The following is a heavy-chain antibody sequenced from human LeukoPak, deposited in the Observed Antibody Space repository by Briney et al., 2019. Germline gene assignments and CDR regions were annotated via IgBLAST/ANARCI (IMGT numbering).Heavy chain of an antibody. Sequence: GGSLRLSCAASGFTFSSYAMSWVRQAPGKGLEWVSAISGSGGSTYYADSVKGRLTISRDNSKNTLYLQMNSLRAEDTAVYYCAKLPWYQYYYDSSGFDYWGQGTLVTVSS. V-gene: IGHV3-23*01. CDR1: GFTFSSYA. J-gene: IGHJ4*02. CDR3: AKLPWYQYYYDSSGFDY. CDR2: ISGSGGST. D-gene: IGHD3-22*01.